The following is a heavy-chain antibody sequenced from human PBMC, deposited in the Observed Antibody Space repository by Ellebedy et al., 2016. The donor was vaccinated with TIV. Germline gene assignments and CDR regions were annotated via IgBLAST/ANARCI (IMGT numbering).Heavy chain of an antibody. CDR3: APTLRGPNWFDP. CDR2: FDPEDGET. Sequence: ASVKVSCXVSGYTLTDLSMHWVRQAPGKGLEWMGGFDPEDGETIYAQKFQGRVTMTEDTSTDTAYMELSSLRSEDTAVYYCAPTLRGPNWFDPWGQGTLVTVSS. V-gene: IGHV1-24*01. D-gene: IGHD3-10*01. CDR1: GYTLTDLS. J-gene: IGHJ5*02.